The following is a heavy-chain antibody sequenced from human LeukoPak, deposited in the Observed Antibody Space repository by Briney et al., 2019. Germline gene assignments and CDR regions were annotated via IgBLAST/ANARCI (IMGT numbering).Heavy chain of an antibody. CDR2: INPSGGST. D-gene: IGHD2-21*01. CDR1: GYTFTSYY. Sequence: GASVKVSCKASGYTFTSYYMHWVRQAPGQGLEWMGIINPSGGSTSYAQKFQGRVTMTRDTSTSTVYMELSSLRSEDTAVYYCATSISLIPLFDYWGQGTLVTVSS. CDR3: ATSISLIPLFDY. V-gene: IGHV1-46*01. J-gene: IGHJ4*02.